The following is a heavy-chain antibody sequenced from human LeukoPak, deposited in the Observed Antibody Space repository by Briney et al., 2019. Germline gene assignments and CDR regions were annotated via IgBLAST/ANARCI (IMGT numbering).Heavy chain of an antibody. CDR1: WFHLNNFP. CDR2: ISDSGDST. CDR3: AKDRGY. J-gene: IGHJ4*02. V-gene: IGHV3-23*01. Sequence: GSLELSFASSWFHLNNFPNILGPPAPGKGLEWVSAISDSGDSTYSADSVKGRFSISRDNSNNTLYLQMNSLRTEDTAVYYCAKDRGYWGQGTLVTVSS.